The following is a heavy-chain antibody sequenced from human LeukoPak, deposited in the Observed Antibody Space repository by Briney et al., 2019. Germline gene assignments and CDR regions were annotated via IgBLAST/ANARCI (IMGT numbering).Heavy chain of an antibody. Sequence: GGSLRLSCAASGLTFSSYAMSWVRQAPGKGLEWVSTISGSGGSTYYADSVKGRFTISRDNSKNTLYLQMNSLRAEDTAVYYCARDHAEDAFDIWGQGTMVTVSS. CDR2: ISGSGGST. CDR1: GLTFSSYA. V-gene: IGHV3-23*01. J-gene: IGHJ3*02. CDR3: ARDHAEDAFDI.